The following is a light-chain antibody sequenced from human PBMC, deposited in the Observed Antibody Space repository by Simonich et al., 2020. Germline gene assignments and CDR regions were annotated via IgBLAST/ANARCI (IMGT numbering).Light chain of an antibody. CDR2: AAS. J-gene: IGKJ1*01. Sequence: AIRMTQSPSSLSASTGDRVTITCRTSQGISSYLAWYNQKPGKAPKLLIYAASTLQSWVPSRFSGSGSGTEFTLTISSLQPDDFATYYCQQYNSYSRTFGQGTKVEIK. CDR3: QQYNSYSRT. CDR1: QGISSY. V-gene: IGKV1-8*01.